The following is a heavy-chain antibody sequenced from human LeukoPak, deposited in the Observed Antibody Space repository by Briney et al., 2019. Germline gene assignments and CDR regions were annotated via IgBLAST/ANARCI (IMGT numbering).Heavy chain of an antibody. CDR2: IYHSGST. CDR1: GYSISSGYY. D-gene: IGHD6-19*01. Sequence: SETLSLTCTVSGYSISSGYYWGWIRQPPGKGLEWIGSIYHSGSTYYNPSLKSRVTISVDTSKNQFSLKLSSVTAADTAVYYCARDLSSDSSGWYGNWFDPWGQGTLVTVSS. V-gene: IGHV4-38-2*02. J-gene: IGHJ5*02. CDR3: ARDLSSDSSGWYGNWFDP.